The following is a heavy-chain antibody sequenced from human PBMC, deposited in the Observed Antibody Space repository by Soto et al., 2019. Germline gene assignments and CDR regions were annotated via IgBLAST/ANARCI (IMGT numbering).Heavy chain of an antibody. Sequence: QVQLVESGGGVVQPGRSLRLSCAASGYTFRSYGMHWVRQAPGKGLEWVAVISNDGINRFYADSAKGRFTISRDDSRNTWYLKMTSMKIEDNAGDYCGKALGHFGSGSYYTNGYWGQGTLVTVSS. CDR3: GKALGHFGSGSYYTNGY. J-gene: IGHJ4*02. D-gene: IGHD3-10*01. CDR1: GYTFRSYG. V-gene: IGHV3-30*18. CDR2: ISNDGINR.